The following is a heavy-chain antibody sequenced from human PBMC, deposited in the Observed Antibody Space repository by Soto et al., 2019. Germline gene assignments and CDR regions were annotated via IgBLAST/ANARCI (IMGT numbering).Heavy chain of an antibody. CDR1: GFSFGGYA. CDR3: VRRGIEAAHTGPGKDYFDD. J-gene: IGHJ4*02. V-gene: IGHV3-30-3*01. CDR2: ISHDGCDK. D-gene: IGHD6-13*01. Sequence: GGSLRLSCAATGFSFGGYAIHWVRQAPGKGLEWVALISHDGCDKYYADSVKGRFTISRDNSKNTMYLQMNSLRPDDTAVYYCVRRGIEAAHTGPGKDYFDDWGQGTLVTVSS.